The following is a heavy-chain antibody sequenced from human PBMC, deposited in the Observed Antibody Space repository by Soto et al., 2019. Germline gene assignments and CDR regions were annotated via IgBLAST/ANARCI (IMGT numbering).Heavy chain of an antibody. V-gene: IGHV4-30-4*01. CDR1: GGSISSGDYY. J-gene: IGHJ6*02. Sequence: SETLSLTCTVSGGSISSGDYYWSWIRQPPGKGLEWIGYIYYSGSTHYNPSLKSRVTISVDTSKNQFSLKLSSVTAADTAVYYCARAHYGDYGYGMDVWGQGTTVTVS. CDR2: IYYSGST. CDR3: ARAHYGDYGYGMDV. D-gene: IGHD4-17*01.